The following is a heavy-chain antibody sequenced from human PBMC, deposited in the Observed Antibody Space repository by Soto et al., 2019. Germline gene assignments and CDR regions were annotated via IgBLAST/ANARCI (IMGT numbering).Heavy chain of an antibody. CDR2: IIPIFGTA. J-gene: IGHJ4*02. V-gene: IGHV1-69*12. Sequence: QVQLVQSGAEMKKPGSSVKVSCKASGGTFSSYAISWVRQAPGQGLEWMGGIIPIFGTANYAQKFQGRVTITADESTSTAYMELSSLRSEDTAVYYCARPRSLSYGDYAFVPLDYWGQGTLVTVSS. CDR3: ARPRSLSYGDYAFVPLDY. D-gene: IGHD4-17*01. CDR1: GGTFSSYA.